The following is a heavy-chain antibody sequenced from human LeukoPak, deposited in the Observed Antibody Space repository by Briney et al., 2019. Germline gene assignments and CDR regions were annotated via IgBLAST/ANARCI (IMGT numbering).Heavy chain of an antibody. CDR1: GYTFTGYY. V-gene: IGHV1-2*02. CDR2: INPNSGGT. J-gene: IGHJ4*02. D-gene: IGHD6-6*01. CDR3: ARTSIARTRVFDY. Sequence: ASVKVSCKASGYTFTGYYMHWVRQAPGHGLEWMGWINPNSGGTNYAQKFQGRVTMTRDTSISTAYMELSRLRPDDTAVYYCARTSIARTRVFDYWGQGTLVTVSS.